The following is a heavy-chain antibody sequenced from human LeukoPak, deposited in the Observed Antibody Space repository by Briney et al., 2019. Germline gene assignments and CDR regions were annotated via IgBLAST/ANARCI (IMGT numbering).Heavy chain of an antibody. CDR3: AREARLITMVRGVRIMGHYYMDV. CDR1: GFTFSTSW. Sequence: GGSLRLSCAASGFTFSTSWMTWVRQAPGKGPEWVANINEDGSEKYHVDSVKGRFTISRDNAKNSLYLQMNSLRAEDTAVYYCAREARLITMVRGVRIMGHYYMDVWGKGTTVTISS. CDR2: INEDGSEK. V-gene: IGHV3-7*01. D-gene: IGHD3-10*01. J-gene: IGHJ6*03.